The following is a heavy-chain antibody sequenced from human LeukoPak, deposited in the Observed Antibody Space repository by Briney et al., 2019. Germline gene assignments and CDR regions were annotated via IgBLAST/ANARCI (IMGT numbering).Heavy chain of an antibody. Sequence: SETLSLTCTVSGGSITSYYWSWIRQPPGKGLEWIGYIYYSGITNYNPSLKSRVTISVDTSKNQFSLKLSSVTAADTAVYYCARDITGSFDYWGQGNLVTVSS. V-gene: IGHV4-59*12. CDR3: ARDITGSFDY. D-gene: IGHD1-14*01. CDR2: IYYSGIT. J-gene: IGHJ4*02. CDR1: GGSITSYY.